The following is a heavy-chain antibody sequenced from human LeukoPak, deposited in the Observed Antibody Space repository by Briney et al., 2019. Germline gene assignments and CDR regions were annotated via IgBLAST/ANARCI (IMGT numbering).Heavy chain of an antibody. CDR3: ARAPYVRYMDV. J-gene: IGHJ6*03. CDR1: GFTFYDYG. V-gene: IGHV3-20*04. D-gene: IGHD2-8*01. CDR2: MNWNGGST. Sequence: GGSLRLSCAASGFTFYDYGMSWVRHAPGKGLEWVSGMNWNGGSTGYADSVKGRFTISRDNAKNSLYLQMNSLRAEDTALYYCARAPYVRYMDVWGKGTTVIVSS.